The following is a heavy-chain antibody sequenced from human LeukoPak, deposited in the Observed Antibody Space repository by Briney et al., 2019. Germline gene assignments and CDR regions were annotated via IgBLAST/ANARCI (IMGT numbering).Heavy chain of an antibody. CDR3: ARGFLHDRPGY. J-gene: IGHJ4*02. CDR1: GYTFTGYY. V-gene: IGHV1-2*02. CDR2: IDPKSGDR. Sequence: GASVKVSCTASGYTFTGYYIHWVRQAPGQGLEWMGWIDPKSGDRKYAQKFQGRVTMTRDRSINTTYMELSGLRSDDAAVYYCARGFLHDRPGYWGQGTLITVSS. D-gene: IGHD1-1*01.